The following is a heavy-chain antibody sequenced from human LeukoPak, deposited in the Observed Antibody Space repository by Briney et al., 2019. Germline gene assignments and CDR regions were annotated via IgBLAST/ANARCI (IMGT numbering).Heavy chain of an antibody. CDR3: ARGSSLWYFDY. Sequence: SETLSLTCTVSGGSISSYYWSWIRQPPGKGLEWIGYMYNSGSTNYNPSLKSRVTISGDTSKNHFSLKLSSVTAADTAVYYCARGSSLWYFDYWGQGTLVTASS. V-gene: IGHV4-4*09. CDR1: GGSISSYY. D-gene: IGHD2/OR15-2a*01. CDR2: MYNSGST. J-gene: IGHJ4*02.